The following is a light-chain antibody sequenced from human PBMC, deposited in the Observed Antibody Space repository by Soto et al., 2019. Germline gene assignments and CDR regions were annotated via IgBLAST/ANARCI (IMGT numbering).Light chain of an antibody. Sequence: EIGLTQSPCTLSLYPGERATLSCRVSQSVTSNYIAWYQQKPGQAPRLLIYGASSRATGIPDRFSGSGSGTDFTLTISRLEPEDFAVYYCPQYGRSLRTFAQGTKADIK. CDR2: GAS. J-gene: IGKJ1*01. V-gene: IGKV3-20*01. CDR1: QSVTSNY. CDR3: PQYGRSLRT.